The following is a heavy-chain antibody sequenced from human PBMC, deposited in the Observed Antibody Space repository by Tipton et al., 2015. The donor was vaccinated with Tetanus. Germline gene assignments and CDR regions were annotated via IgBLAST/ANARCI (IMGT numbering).Heavy chain of an antibody. Sequence: SLRLSCAASGFIFSSYGIHWVRQAPGKGLEWVAVSWHDGTDKYYADSVKGRFTISRGNSKNTLYLQKNSLRAEDTALYYCAREADCSGGSCFSGDFDPWGQGTQVSVSS. D-gene: IGHD2-15*01. CDR1: GFIFSSYG. V-gene: IGHV3-33*01. J-gene: IGHJ5*02. CDR3: AREADCSGGSCFSGDFDP. CDR2: SWHDGTDK.